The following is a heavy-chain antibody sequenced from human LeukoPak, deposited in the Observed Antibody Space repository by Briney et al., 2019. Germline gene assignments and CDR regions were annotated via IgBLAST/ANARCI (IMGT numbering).Heavy chain of an antibody. Sequence: SETLSLTCTVSGDSISSNYWSWIRQAPGKGLEWIGYMYYTGITNYNPSLKSRVTISVDTSKNQFSLRLSSVTAADTAVYYCARTAYGDYGDYWGQGTLVTVSS. D-gene: IGHD4-17*01. V-gene: IGHV4-59*12. CDR1: GDSISSNY. CDR2: MYYTGIT. CDR3: ARTAYGDYGDY. J-gene: IGHJ4*02.